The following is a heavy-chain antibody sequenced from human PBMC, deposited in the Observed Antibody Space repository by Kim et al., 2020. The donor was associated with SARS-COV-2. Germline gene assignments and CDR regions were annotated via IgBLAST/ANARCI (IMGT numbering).Heavy chain of an antibody. J-gene: IGHJ4*02. CDR3: AQTLGGYCSSTSCPFDY. V-gene: IGHV1-46*01. D-gene: IGHD2-2*01. Sequence: ASVKVSCKASGYTFTSYYMHWVRQAPGQGLEWMGIINPSGGSTSYAQKFQGRVTMTRDTSTSTVYMELSSLRSEDTAVYYCAQTLGGYCSSTSCPFDYWGQGTLVTVSS. CDR1: GYTFTSYY. CDR2: INPSGGST.